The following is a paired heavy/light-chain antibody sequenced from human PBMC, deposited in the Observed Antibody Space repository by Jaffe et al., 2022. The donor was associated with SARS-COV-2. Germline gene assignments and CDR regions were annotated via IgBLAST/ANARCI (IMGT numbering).Light chain of an antibody. CDR1: QSLLHSNGYNY. CDR2: LGS. V-gene: IGKV2-28*01. J-gene: IGKJ3*01. Sequence: DIVMTQSPLSLPVTPGEPASISCRSSQSLLHSNGYNYLDWYLQKPGQSPQLLIYLGSNRASGVPDRFSGSGSGTDFTLKISRVEAEDVGVYYCMQALQTLITFGPGTKVDIK. CDR3: MQALQTLIT.
Heavy chain of an antibody. CDR2: IYYSGST. J-gene: IGHJ6*02. CDR1: GGSISSSSYY. CDR3: ARMYSSGWYEEADYYYGMDV. V-gene: IGHV4-39*01. Sequence: QLQLQESGPGLVKPSETLSLTCTVSGGSISSSSYYWGWIRQPPGKGLEWIGSIYYSGSTYYNPSLKSRVTISVDTSKNQFSLKLSSVTAADTAVYYCARMYSSGWYEEADYYYGMDVWGQGTTVTVSS. D-gene: IGHD6-19*01.